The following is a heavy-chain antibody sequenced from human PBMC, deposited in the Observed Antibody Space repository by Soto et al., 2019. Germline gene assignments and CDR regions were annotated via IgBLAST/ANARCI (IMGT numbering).Heavy chain of an antibody. CDR2: IWSDGNNK. J-gene: IGHJ4*02. V-gene: IGHV3-33*01. CDR1: GFTFSDYA. Sequence: QLVESGGGVVQPGRSLRLSCAASGFTFSDYAMHWVRQAPGKGLEWVAVIWSDGNNKNYGDSVEGRFTISRDISKTTLFLQMNSLRAEDKAIYYCASDSGALPWDVLHHFDYWGQGTLVTVSS. CDR3: ASDSGALPWDVLHHFDY. D-gene: IGHD1-26*01.